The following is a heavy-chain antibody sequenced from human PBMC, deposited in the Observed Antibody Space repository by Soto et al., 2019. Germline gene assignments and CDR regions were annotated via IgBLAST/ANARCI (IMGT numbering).Heavy chain of an antibody. Sequence: ASVKVSCKASGYTFTSYAITWVRQAPGQGLEWMGWISGYNGNTKYAQKLQGRVTMTTDTSTSTAYMEMRSLRSDDTAVYYCVRDGTKTLRDWFDPWGQGISVTVSS. D-gene: IGHD1-1*01. V-gene: IGHV1-18*04. J-gene: IGHJ5*02. CDR1: GYTFTSYA. CDR3: VRDGTKTLRDWFDP. CDR2: ISGYNGNT.